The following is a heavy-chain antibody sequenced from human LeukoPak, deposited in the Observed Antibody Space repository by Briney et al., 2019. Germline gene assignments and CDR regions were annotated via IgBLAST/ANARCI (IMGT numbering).Heavy chain of an antibody. CDR2: INHSGST. V-gene: IGHV4-34*01. CDR1: GGSFSGYY. Sequence: SETLSLTCAVYGGSFSGYYWSWIRQPPGKGLEWIGEINHSGSTNYNPSLKSRVTISVDTSKNQFSLKLSSVTAADTAVYYCARVEDVDTENDYWGQGTLVTVSS. CDR3: ARVEDVDTENDY. J-gene: IGHJ4*02. D-gene: IGHD5-18*01.